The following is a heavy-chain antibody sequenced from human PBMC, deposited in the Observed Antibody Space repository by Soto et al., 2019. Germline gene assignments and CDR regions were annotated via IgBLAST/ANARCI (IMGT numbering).Heavy chain of an antibody. CDR1: GYPFTRYH. J-gene: IGHJ4*02. Sequence: ASVKVSCKASGYPFTRYHMHWVRQAPGQGLEWLGVINPSTTTTYAQKFQGRVTMTRDTSTSTVYMELSSLRSDDTAVYYCAREAEEYSGSDYWGPGSLVTVSS. V-gene: IGHV1-46*03. CDR2: INPSTTTT. CDR3: AREAEEYSGSDY. D-gene: IGHD3-10*01.